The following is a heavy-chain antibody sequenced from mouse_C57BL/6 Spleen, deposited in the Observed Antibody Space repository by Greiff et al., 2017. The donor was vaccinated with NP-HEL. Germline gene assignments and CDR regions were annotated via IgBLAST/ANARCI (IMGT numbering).Heavy chain of an antibody. CDR2: IDPEDGDT. D-gene: IGHD2-2*01. Sequence: VQLQQSGAELVRPGASVKLSCTASGFNIKDYNMHWVKQRPEQGLEWIGRIDPEDGDTEYAQQFQGKATMTADTSSNTAYLQLRSLTSEDTAVYYCTTGGYDGGFAYWGQGTLVTVSA. V-gene: IGHV14-1*01. J-gene: IGHJ3*01. CDR1: GFNIKDYN. CDR3: TTGGYDGGFAY.